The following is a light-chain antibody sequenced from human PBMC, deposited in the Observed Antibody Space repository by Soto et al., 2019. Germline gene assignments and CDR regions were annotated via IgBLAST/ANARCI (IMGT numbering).Light chain of an antibody. J-gene: IGLJ2*01. CDR2: EVN. CDR1: SSDIGTYNR. V-gene: IGLV2-18*02. Sequence: QSALTQPPSVSGSLGQSVTISCTGTSSDIGTYNRVSWYQQPPGTAPKVILFEVNNRPSGVPDRFSGSKSGYTASLTISGLQAEDEGDYYCCSYTTGSRVVFGGGTQLTVL. CDR3: CSYTTGSRVV.